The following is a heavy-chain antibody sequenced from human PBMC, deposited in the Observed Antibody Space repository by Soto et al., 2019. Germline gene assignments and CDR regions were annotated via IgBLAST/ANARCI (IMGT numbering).Heavy chain of an antibody. Sequence: SVKVSCKASGGTFSSYAISWVRQAPGQGLEWMGGIIPIFGTANYAQKFQGRVTITADESTSTAYMELSSLRSEDTAVYYCASSITIFGVVIIPYGYWGQGTLVTVSS. J-gene: IGHJ4*02. CDR1: GGTFSSYA. CDR3: ASSITIFGVVIIPYGY. CDR2: IIPIFGTA. D-gene: IGHD3-3*01. V-gene: IGHV1-69*13.